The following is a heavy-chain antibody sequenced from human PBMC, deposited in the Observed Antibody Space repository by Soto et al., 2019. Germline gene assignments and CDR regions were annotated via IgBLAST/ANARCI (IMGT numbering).Heavy chain of an antibody. CDR2: INPNSGGT. D-gene: IGHD2-15*01. CDR3: ARGDLVVVAAGNYYMDV. V-gene: IGHV1-2*04. Sequence: ASVKVSCKASGYTFTGYYMHWVRQAPGQGLEWMGWINPNSGGTNYAQKFQGWVTMTRDMSISTAYMELSRLRSDDTAVYYCARGDLVVVAAGNYYMDVWGKGTTVTVSS. CDR1: GYTFTGYY. J-gene: IGHJ6*03.